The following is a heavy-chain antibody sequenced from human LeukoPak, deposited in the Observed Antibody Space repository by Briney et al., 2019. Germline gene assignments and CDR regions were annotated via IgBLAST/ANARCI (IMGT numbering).Heavy chain of an antibody. J-gene: IGHJ6*03. CDR2: ISAYNGNT. Sequence: ASVKVSCKASGYTFTSYGISWVRQAPGQGLEWMGWISAYNGNTNYAQKLQGRVTMTTDTSTSTAYMELRSLRSDDTAVYYCARDLGYSYGPGGYYYYYMDVWGKGTTVTVSS. CDR1: GYTFTSYG. D-gene: IGHD5-18*01. V-gene: IGHV1-18*01. CDR3: ARDLGYSYGPGGYYYYYMDV.